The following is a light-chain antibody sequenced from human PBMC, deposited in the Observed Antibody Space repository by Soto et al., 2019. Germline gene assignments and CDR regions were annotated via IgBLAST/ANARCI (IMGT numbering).Light chain of an antibody. CDR1: QRISSW. J-gene: IGKJ1*01. CDR2: KAS. CDR3: QQYNSYPWT. Sequence: DIQMTQSPSTLSASVGDRVTITCRASQRISSWLAWYQQKPGNALKLLIYKASSFESGVPSSFSGSGSGTEFTVTISSLQPDEFATDYCQQYNSYPWTFGQGTKVEIK. V-gene: IGKV1-5*03.